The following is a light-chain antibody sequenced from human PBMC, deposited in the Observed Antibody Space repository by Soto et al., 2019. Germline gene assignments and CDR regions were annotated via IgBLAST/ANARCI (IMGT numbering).Light chain of an antibody. CDR1: SSNIGAGYD. J-gene: IGLJ1*01. CDR2: GNS. Sequence: QSVLTQAPSVSGAPGQRVTISCTGSSSNIGAGYDVHWYQQLPGTAPKLLIYGNSNRPSGVPDRFSGSKSGTSASLAITGLQAEDEADYYCQSYDSSLSGSVFGTGTKVTGL. CDR3: QSYDSSLSGSV. V-gene: IGLV1-40*01.